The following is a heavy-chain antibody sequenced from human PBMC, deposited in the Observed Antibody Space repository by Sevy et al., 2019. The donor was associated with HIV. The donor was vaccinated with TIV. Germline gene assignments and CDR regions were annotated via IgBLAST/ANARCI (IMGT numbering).Heavy chain of an antibody. V-gene: IGHV3-30*18. CDR2: ISYDGSNK. J-gene: IGHJ4*02. CDR1: GFTFSSNG. D-gene: IGHD3-22*01. CDR3: AKTYYYDSSGYFSN. Sequence: GGSLRLSCAASGFTFSSNGMHWVRQAPGKGLGWVGVISYDGSNKSYADSVKGRFTISRDNSKNTLYLQMNSLRAEDTAVYYCAKTYYYDSSGYFSNWGQRTLVTVSS.